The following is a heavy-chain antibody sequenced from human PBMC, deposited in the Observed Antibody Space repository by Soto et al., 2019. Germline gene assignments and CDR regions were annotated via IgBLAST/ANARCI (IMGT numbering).Heavy chain of an antibody. J-gene: IGHJ5*01. V-gene: IGHV1-2*04. D-gene: IGHD3-10*01. CDR3: AGAGGGSSTMVRGGITLGLYNWFDA. CDR2: INPNSGGT. CDR1: GYTFTGYY. Sequence: ASVKVSCKASGYTFTGYYMHWVRQAPGQGLEWMGWINPNSGGTNYAQKFQGWVTMTRDTSISTAYTELSRLSSDDTAVYYWAGAGGGSSTMVRGGITLGLYNWFDAWGHGNLFAVGS.